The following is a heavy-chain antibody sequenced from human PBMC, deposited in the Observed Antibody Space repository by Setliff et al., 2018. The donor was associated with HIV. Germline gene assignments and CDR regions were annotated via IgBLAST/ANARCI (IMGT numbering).Heavy chain of an antibody. CDR2: IYRSGTT. V-gene: IGHV4-4*07. J-gene: IGHJ5*02. D-gene: IGHD3-10*01. CDR3: ARDRHYSGLGSYGP. Sequence: PSETLSLTCTIFGGSFSNYRWSWIRQPAGRGLEWIGRIYRSGTTDYKPSLKSPVSMSLDTSRNQFSLKLTSVTAEDTAVYYCARDRHYSGLGSYGPWGPGILVTVSS. CDR1: GGSFSNYR.